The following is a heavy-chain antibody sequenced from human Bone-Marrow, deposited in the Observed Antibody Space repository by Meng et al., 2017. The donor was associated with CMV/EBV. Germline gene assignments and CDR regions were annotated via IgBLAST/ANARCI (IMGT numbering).Heavy chain of an antibody. Sequence: GESLKISCAASGFTFSSYAMSWVRQAPGKGLEWVSAISGSGGSTYYADSVKGRFTISRDNAKNSLYLQMNSLRAEDTAVYYCARDSQYCSGGSCYSYWGQGTLVTVSS. D-gene: IGHD2-15*01. V-gene: IGHV3-23*01. J-gene: IGHJ4*02. CDR1: GFTFSSYA. CDR2: ISGSGGST. CDR3: ARDSQYCSGGSCYSY.